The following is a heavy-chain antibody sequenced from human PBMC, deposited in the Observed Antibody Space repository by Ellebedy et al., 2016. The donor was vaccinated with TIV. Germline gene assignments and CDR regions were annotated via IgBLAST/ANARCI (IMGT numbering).Heavy chain of an antibody. CDR2: IYYSGST. CDR3: ARVSRPVVPAAIYYYYYMDV. CDR1: GGSISSSSYY. J-gene: IGHJ6*03. Sequence: SETLSLXXTVSGGSISSSSYYWGWIRQPPGKGLEWIGSIYYSGSTYYNPSLKSRVTISVDTSKNQFSLKLSSVTAADTAVYYCARVSRPVVPAAIYYYYYMDVWGKGTTVTVSS. D-gene: IGHD2-2*01. V-gene: IGHV4-39*07.